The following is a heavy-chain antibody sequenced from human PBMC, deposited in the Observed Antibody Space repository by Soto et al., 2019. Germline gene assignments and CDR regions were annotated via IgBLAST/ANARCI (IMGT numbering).Heavy chain of an antibody. Sequence: VQLLESGGGLVQPGGSLRLSCAASGFTFSNYAMSWVRQAPGKALEWVSSINIVGGNTNYEDSVRGRFTMSRDDSNNTVLLQMNSLRAEDTAIYYCTKNYYFDSWGQGSLVTVSS. CDR1: GFTFSNYA. CDR3: TKNYYFDS. V-gene: IGHV3-23*01. CDR2: INIVGGNT. J-gene: IGHJ4*02.